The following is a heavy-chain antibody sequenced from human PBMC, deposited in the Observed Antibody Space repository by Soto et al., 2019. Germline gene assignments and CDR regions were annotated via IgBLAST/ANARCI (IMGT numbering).Heavy chain of an antibody. Sequence: ASVKVSCKASGYTFTGYYMHWVRQAPGQGLEWMGWMNPNSGNTGYAQKFQGRVTMTRNTSISTAYMELSSLRSEDTAVYYCARGYDILTGYDGAWGQGTLVTVSS. CDR1: GYTFTGYY. CDR3: ARGYDILTGYDGA. J-gene: IGHJ5*02. D-gene: IGHD3-9*01. CDR2: MNPNSGNT. V-gene: IGHV1-8*02.